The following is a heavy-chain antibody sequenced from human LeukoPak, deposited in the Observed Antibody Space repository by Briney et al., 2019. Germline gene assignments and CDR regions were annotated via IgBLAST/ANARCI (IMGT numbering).Heavy chain of an antibody. Sequence: SETLSLTCTVSGVSISSSSYFWGWIRQPPGKGLEWIESIYYSGTTYYYPSLKGRVTISVDTSKNQFSLKLRSVTAADTAVYYCASPSRSGSPLDSWGQGTLVTVSS. CDR2: IYYSGTT. CDR1: GVSISSSSYF. J-gene: IGHJ4*02. V-gene: IGHV4-39*07. D-gene: IGHD1-26*01. CDR3: ASPSRSGSPLDS.